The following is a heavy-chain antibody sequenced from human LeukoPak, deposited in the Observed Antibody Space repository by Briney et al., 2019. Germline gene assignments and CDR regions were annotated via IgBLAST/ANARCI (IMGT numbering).Heavy chain of an antibody. Sequence: ASVKVSCKASGYTFTTYAMNWVRQAPGQGLEWMGIINPSGGSASYAQRFQGRVTMTRDMSTTTAYMELSSLRSEDTAVYYCARSVGYFDYWGQGTLVTVSS. CDR2: INPSGGSA. V-gene: IGHV1-46*01. CDR3: ARSVGYFDY. J-gene: IGHJ4*02. CDR1: GYTFTTYA.